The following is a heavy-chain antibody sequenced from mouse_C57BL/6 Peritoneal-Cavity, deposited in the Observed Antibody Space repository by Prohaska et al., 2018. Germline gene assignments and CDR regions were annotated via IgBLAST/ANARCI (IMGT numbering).Heavy chain of an antibody. V-gene: IGHV1-18*01. CDR3: ARGIYYYGSSYRYYAMDY. D-gene: IGHD1-1*01. CDR2: INPNNGGT. Sequence: QSHGKSLEWIGDINPNNGGTIYNQKFKGKATLTVDKSSSTADMELRSLTSEDTAVYYCARGIYYYGSSYRYYAMDYWGQGTSVTVSS. J-gene: IGHJ4*01.